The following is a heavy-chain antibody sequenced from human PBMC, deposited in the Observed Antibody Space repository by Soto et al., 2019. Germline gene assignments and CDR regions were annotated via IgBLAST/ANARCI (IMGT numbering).Heavy chain of an antibody. CDR1: GFTFSSYA. J-gene: IGHJ6*03. CDR3: AKDGDFWRLEVGNMDF. V-gene: IGHV3-23*01. D-gene: IGHD3-3*01. CDR2: ISGSGGST. Sequence: GGSLRLSCAASGFTFSSYAMSWVRQAPGKGLEWVSAISGSGGSTYYADSVKGRFTISRDNSKNTLYLQMNSLRAEDTAVYYCAKDGDFWRLEVGNMDFWGKGITVTVSS.